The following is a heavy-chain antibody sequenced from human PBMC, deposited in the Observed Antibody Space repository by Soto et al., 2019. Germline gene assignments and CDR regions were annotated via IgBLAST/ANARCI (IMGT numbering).Heavy chain of an antibody. CDR1: GFTFDDYA. Sequence: GGSLRLSCAASGFTFDDYAMHWVRQAPGKGLEWVSGISWNSGSIGYADSVKGRFTISRDNAKNSLYLHMNSLRAEDTALYYCAKGPNYCSGGSCYSYYYYMDVWGKGTTVTVSS. V-gene: IGHV3-9*01. D-gene: IGHD2-15*01. CDR3: AKGPNYCSGGSCYSYYYYMDV. J-gene: IGHJ6*03. CDR2: ISWNSGSI.